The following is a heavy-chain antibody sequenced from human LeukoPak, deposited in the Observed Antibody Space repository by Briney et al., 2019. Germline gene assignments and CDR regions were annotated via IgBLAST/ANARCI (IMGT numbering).Heavy chain of an antibody. Sequence: PGGSLRLSCAASGFTFGSYGMHWVRQAPGKGLEWVAVVSYDGSNKYYADSVKGRFTISRDDSKSTLSLQMNSLRTEDTAVYYCAKRDWPENAFDIWGQGTMVTVSS. CDR2: VSYDGSNK. CDR1: GFTFGSYG. CDR3: AKRDWPENAFDI. D-gene: IGHD2-21*01. V-gene: IGHV3-30*18. J-gene: IGHJ3*02.